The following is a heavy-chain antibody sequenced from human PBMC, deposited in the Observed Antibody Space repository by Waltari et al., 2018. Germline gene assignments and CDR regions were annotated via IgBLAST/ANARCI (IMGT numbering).Heavy chain of an antibody. CDR2: LSGGVDNT. CDR3: TRAAHGYGDWS. Sequence: EVQLLESGGDLVQPGGSLRLSCAVSGFSFSIYAMSWVRQAPGKGLEWVAALSGGVDNTFYLDSVKGRFTISRDISTNTLCLEMSSLRVEDTALYYCTRAAHGYGDWSWGHGTLVTVSS. D-gene: IGHD2-21*02. V-gene: IGHV3-23*01. CDR1: GFSFSIYA. J-gene: IGHJ5*01.